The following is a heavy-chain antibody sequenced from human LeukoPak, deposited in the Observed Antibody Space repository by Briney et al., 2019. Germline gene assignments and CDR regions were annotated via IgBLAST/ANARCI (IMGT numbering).Heavy chain of an antibody. CDR3: ASAGGSSWPFDY. Sequence: GGSLRLSCAVSGFTVSSNYMNWVRQAPGKGLEWVSVIYSGGSTYYADSVKGRFTISRDNSKNTLYLQMNSLRAEDTAVYYCASAGGSSWPFDYWGQGTLVTVSS. V-gene: IGHV3-66*01. CDR2: IYSGGST. J-gene: IGHJ4*02. D-gene: IGHD6-13*01. CDR1: GFTVSSNY.